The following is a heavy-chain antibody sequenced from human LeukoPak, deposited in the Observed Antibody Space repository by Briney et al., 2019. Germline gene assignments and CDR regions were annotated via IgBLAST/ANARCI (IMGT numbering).Heavy chain of an antibody. V-gene: IGHV1-3*01. CDR3: ARGPPRLNWFDP. Sequence: ASVKVSCKASGYTFSSYAMHWVRQAPGQRLEWMGWINGGNGNTKYSQKLQGRVTITRDTSASTAYMELRSLRSEDTAVFYCARGPPRLNWFDPWGQGTLVTVSS. CDR2: INGGNGNT. D-gene: IGHD6-25*01. J-gene: IGHJ5*02. CDR1: GYTFSSYA.